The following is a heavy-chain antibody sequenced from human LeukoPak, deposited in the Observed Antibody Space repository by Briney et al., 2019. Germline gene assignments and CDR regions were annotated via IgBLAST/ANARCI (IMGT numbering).Heavy chain of an antibody. CDR1: GGTFSSYA. V-gene: IGHV1-69*01. Sequence: ASVKVSCKASGGTFSSYAISWVRQAPGQGLEWMGGIIPIFGTANYAQKFQGRVTITADESTSTAYMELTSLRSEDTAVYYCVGGAPNWGFDYWGQGTLVTVSS. CDR3: VGGAPNWGFDY. D-gene: IGHD7-27*01. CDR2: IIPIFGTA. J-gene: IGHJ4*02.